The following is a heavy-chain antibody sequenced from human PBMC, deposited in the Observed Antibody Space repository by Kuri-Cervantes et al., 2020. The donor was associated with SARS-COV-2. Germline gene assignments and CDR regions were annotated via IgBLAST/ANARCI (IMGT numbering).Heavy chain of an antibody. Sequence: ASVKVFCKASGYTITNYAMNWLRQVPGQRPEWMGSISVGRQNTKYSQKFQGRITITRDTSASTVYMELSSLTSADTAIYYCARGIVVTFDYWGQGTLVTVSS. CDR2: ISVGRQNT. CDR3: ARGIVVTFDY. J-gene: IGHJ4*02. V-gene: IGHV1-3*01. CDR1: GYTITNYA. D-gene: IGHD3-22*01.